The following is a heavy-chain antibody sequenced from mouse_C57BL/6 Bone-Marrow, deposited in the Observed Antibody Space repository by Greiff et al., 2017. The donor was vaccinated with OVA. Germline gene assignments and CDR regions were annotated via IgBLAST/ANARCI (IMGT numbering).Heavy chain of an antibody. Sequence: EVQLQESGTVLVRPGASVKMSCKTSGYTFTSYWMNWVKQRPGQGLEWIGAIYPGNSDTSYTQTLQGKAKLTADTSASTAYLELSSLTNDDSAVYYCTRYDSAWFAYWGQGTLVTVSA. CDR1: GYTFTSYW. CDR2: IYPGNSDT. D-gene: IGHD2-4*01. J-gene: IGHJ3*01. V-gene: IGHV1-5*01. CDR3: TRYDSAWFAY.